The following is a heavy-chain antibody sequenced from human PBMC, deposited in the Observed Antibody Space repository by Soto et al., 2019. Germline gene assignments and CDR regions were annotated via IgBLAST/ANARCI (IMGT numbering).Heavy chain of an antibody. CDR2: IYHSGST. CDR3: ARSYCEGNSYGAPSNW. CDR1: GGSIRSGTYY. Sequence: SETLSLTCTVSGGSIRSGTYYWHWIRQHPGKGLEWIGYIYHSGSTYYNPSLESRVNISLDTSKNHFSLKLSSVTAADTAVYYCARSYCEGNSYGAPSNW. J-gene: IGHJ5*01. V-gene: IGHV4-31*03. D-gene: IGHD2-21*01.